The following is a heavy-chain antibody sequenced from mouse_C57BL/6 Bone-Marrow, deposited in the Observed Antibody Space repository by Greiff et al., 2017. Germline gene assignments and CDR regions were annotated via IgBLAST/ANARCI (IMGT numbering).Heavy chain of an antibody. D-gene: IGHD1-1*01. CDR1: GYTFTSYG. V-gene: IGHV1-81*01. CDR3: ARREVYYYGSSSYWYFDV. J-gene: IGHJ1*03. CDR2: IYPRSGNT. Sequence: QVQLQQSGAELARPGASVKLSCKASGYTFTSYGISWVKQRTGQGLEWIGEIYPRSGNTYYNEKFKGKATLTADKSSSTAYMELRSLTSEDSAVYFCARREVYYYGSSSYWYFDVWGTGTTVTVSS.